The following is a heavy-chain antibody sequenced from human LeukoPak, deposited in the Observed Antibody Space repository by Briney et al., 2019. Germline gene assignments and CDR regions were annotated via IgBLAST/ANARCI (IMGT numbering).Heavy chain of an antibody. J-gene: IGHJ5*02. D-gene: IGHD2-2*03. CDR1: GFTFSSHA. V-gene: IGHV3-23*01. CDR3: AKASGYCSSTSCSIGWFDP. Sequence: GGSLRLSCAASGFTFSSHAMSWVRQAPGKGLEWVSTISGSGGSTYSADSVKGRFTISRDNSKNTLYLQMNSLRAEDTAVYYCAKASGYCSSTSCSIGWFDPWGQGTLVAVSS. CDR2: ISGSGGST.